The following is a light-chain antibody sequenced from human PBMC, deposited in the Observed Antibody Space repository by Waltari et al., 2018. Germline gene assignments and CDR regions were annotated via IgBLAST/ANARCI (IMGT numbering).Light chain of an antibody. V-gene: IGKV1-9*01. CDR2: AAS. CDR3: QQFNASPRT. J-gene: IGKJ1*01. CDR1: QGVNVY. Sequence: IQLTQSPSSLSASVGDRVTITCRASQGVNVYLALYQQKPGKAPKLLSYAASTLQSGVSSRFSGSGSGTDFTLTINSLQPEDIATYYCQQFNASPRTFGQGTNVEIK.